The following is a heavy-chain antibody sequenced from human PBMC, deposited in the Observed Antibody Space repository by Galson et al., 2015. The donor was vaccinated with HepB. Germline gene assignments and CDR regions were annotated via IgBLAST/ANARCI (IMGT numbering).Heavy chain of an antibody. D-gene: IGHD5-18*01. CDR1: GYTFSTYG. J-gene: IGHJ6*02. Sequence: SVKVSCKASGYTFSTYGISWVRQAPGQGLEWMGWISAYNGNRNYAEKLQGRVTMTTDTSTSTAYMELRSLRSDDTAVYYCARDQYPAGYGKDYYYYYGMDVWGQGTTVTVSS. CDR3: ARDQYPAGYGKDYYYYYGMDV. CDR2: ISAYNGNR. V-gene: IGHV1-18*04.